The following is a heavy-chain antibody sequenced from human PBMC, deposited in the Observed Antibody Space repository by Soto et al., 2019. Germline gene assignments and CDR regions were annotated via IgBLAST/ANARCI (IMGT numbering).Heavy chain of an antibody. CDR3: VQRSSPAGPDGVDV. V-gene: IGHV2-5*01. CDR2: IYWNDDK. Sequence: QITLKESGPTLVKPTQTLTLTCTFSGFLFSTSGVGVGWIRQPPGKAPEWLALIYWNDDKRYNPSLRTRLALTRDTSENQGVLTMTNMDPVDTATYFCVQRSSPAGPDGVDVWCQGTAVTVAS. J-gene: IGHJ6*02. D-gene: IGHD2-2*01. CDR1: GFLFSTSGVG.